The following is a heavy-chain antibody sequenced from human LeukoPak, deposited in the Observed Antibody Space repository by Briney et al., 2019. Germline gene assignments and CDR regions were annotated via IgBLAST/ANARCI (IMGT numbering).Heavy chain of an antibody. CDR2: ISSSSSYI. Sequence: SGGSLRLSCAASGFTFSSYSMNWVRQAPGKGLEWVSSISSSSSYIYYADSVKGRFTISRDNAKNSLYLQMNSLRAEDTAVYYCARDLEKIVVVPAADYWGQGTLVTVSS. D-gene: IGHD2-2*01. J-gene: IGHJ4*02. V-gene: IGHV3-21*01. CDR3: ARDLEKIVVVPAADY. CDR1: GFTFSSYS.